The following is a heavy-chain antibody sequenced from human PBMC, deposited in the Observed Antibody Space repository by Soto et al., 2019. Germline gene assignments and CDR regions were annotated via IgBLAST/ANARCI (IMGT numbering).Heavy chain of an antibody. V-gene: IGHV3-30*03. J-gene: IGHJ5*02. CDR2: ISYDGSQK. D-gene: IGHD3-10*01. CDR3: AGQRSPEGWFDP. Sequence: PGGSLRLSCVASGFTFSSYGMHWVRQAPGKGLEWVALISYDGSQKYFGVSVKGRFTISRDNSKNTVSLLLNSLRVEDTAIYYCAGQRSPEGWFDPWGQGTLVTVSS. CDR1: GFTFSSYG.